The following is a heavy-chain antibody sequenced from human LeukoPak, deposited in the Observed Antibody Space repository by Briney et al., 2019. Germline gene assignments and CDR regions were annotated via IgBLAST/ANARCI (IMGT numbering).Heavy chain of an antibody. CDR1: GYSFTSYG. CDR2: LNVYNGNT. V-gene: IGHV1-18*01. Sequence: GASVKVSCKASGYSFTSYGISWVRQAPGQGLEYMGWLNVYNGNTNYAQKFQGRVTMTTDTSTSTAYMELRSLRSDDTAVYYCAREPFASIFGDAHPPDYWGQGTLVTVSS. J-gene: IGHJ4*02. D-gene: IGHD3-3*01. CDR3: AREPFASIFGDAHPPDY.